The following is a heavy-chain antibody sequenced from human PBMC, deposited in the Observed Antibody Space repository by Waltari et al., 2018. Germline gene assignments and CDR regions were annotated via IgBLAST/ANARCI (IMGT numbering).Heavy chain of an antibody. V-gene: IGHV3-7*01. CDR2: IMTDGSEE. D-gene: IGHD3-22*01. CDR1: GFPLSSYW. J-gene: IGHJ3*02. Sequence: EVQLVESGGGLVQPGGSPRLSCAASGFPLSSYWMSWVRQAPGKGLEWVANIMTDGSEEYYVDSVRGRFTISRDNAKNSLFLQMNSLRPEDTAVYYCARDQWFAFDIWGQGTMVTVSS. CDR3: ARDQWFAFDI.